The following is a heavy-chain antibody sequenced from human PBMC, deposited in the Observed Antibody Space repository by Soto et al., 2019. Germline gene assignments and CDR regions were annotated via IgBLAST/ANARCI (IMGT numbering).Heavy chain of an antibody. CDR3: ARGRAVSYGDPSAGFDP. D-gene: IGHD4-17*01. CDR2: INHSGST. V-gene: IGHV4-34*01. Sequence: SETLSLTCAVYGGSFSGYYWSWIRQPPGKGLEWIGEINHSGSTNYTPSLKSRVTISVDTSKNQFSLKLSSVTAADTAVYYCARGRAVSYGDPSAGFDPWGQGTLVTVS. J-gene: IGHJ5*02. CDR1: GGSFSGYY.